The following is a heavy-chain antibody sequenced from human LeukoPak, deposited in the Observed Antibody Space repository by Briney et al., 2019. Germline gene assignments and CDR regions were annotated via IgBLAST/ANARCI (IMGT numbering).Heavy chain of an antibody. CDR3: ARDYSSGWYVKYYYYGMDV. CDR1: GFTFSSYG. CDR2: IWYDGSNK. Sequence: QPGGSLRLSCAASGFTFSSYGMHWVRQAPGKGLEWVAVIWYDGSNKYYADSVKGRFTISRDNSKNTLYLQMNSLRAEDTAVYYCARDYSSGWYVKYYYYGMDVWGKGTTVTVSS. D-gene: IGHD6-19*01. V-gene: IGHV3-33*01. J-gene: IGHJ6*04.